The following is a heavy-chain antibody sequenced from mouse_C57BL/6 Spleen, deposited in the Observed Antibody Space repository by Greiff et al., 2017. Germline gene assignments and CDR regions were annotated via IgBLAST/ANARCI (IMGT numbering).Heavy chain of an antibody. CDR3: ARGYGNYAMDY. V-gene: IGHV5-12*01. Sequence: EVKLVESGGGLVKPGGSLKLSCAASGFTFSDYYMYWVRQTPEKRLEWVAYISNGGGSTYYPDTVKGRFTLSRDNAKNTLYLQMSRLKSEDTAMYYCARGYGNYAMDYWGQGTSVTVSS. CDR2: ISNGGGST. J-gene: IGHJ4*01. D-gene: IGHD2-1*01. CDR1: GFTFSDYY.